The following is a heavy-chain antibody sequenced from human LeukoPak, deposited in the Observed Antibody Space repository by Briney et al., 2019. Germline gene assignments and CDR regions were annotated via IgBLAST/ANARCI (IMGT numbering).Heavy chain of an antibody. CDR2: IKSDGRT. CDR3: ARAPSEIGGYYPEYFRH. D-gene: IGHD3-22*01. V-gene: IGHV3-74*01. Sequence: GGSLRLSCAAVGFTFSNYWMHWVRQAPGKGLVWVSRIKSDGRTNYADSVKGRFTISRDNAKNTVSLQMNSLRAEDTGVYYCARAPSEIGGYYPEYFRHWGQGTLVTVSS. J-gene: IGHJ1*01. CDR1: GFTFSNYW.